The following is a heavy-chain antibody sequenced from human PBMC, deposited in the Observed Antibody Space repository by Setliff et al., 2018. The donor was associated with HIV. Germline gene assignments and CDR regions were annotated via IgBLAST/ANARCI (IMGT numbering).Heavy chain of an antibody. Sequence: SETLSLTCSVSGDSVSHYFWGWIRQPPGKGLEWIGYIYTSGTTEYNPSLDSRVTISVDTSRDQFSLNLRSVTAADTALYFCARLIHTGLLYFDYWGLGMLVTVSS. CDR1: GDSVSHYF. CDR2: IYTSGTT. CDR3: ARLIHTGLLYFDY. D-gene: IGHD2-8*02. J-gene: IGHJ4*02. V-gene: IGHV4-4*09.